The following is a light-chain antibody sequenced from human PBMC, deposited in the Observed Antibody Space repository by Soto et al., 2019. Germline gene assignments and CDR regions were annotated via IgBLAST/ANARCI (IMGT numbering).Light chain of an antibody. CDR1: SSDVGGYNY. V-gene: IGLV2-8*01. CDR3: KSYTGINNWV. J-gene: IGLJ3*02. CDR2: EVN. Sequence: QPALTQPPSASGSPGQSVTISCTGTSSDVGGYNYVSWYQQHPGKAPKVMIYEVNKRPSGVPDRFSGSKSGNTASLTVSGLQAEDEADYFCKSYTGINNWVFGGGTKLTVL.